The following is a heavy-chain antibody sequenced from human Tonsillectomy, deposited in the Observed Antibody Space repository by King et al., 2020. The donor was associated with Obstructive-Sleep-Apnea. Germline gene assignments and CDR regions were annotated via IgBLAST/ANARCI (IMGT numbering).Heavy chain of an antibody. V-gene: IGHV3-21*01. CDR2: ISGSSSYI. Sequence: VQLVESGGGLVKPGGSLRLSCGASGFNFSSYSLNWVRQAPGKGLEWVSSISGSSSYIYYADSVKGRFTLSRDNAKDSLYLEMNSLRVEDTAVYYCVRDAGHYVSSGYSKYNYFYYGMDVWGQGTTVTVSS. D-gene: IGHD3-22*01. CDR3: VRDAGHYVSSGYSKYNYFYYGMDV. J-gene: IGHJ6*02. CDR1: GFNFSSYS.